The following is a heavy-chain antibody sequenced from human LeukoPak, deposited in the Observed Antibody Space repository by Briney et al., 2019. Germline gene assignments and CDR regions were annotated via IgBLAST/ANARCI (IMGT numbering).Heavy chain of an antibody. V-gene: IGHV3-21*01. CDR2: ISSSSSYI. J-gene: IGHJ4*02. CDR3: GKASIAAALTFDY. CDR1: GFTYSSYS. D-gene: IGHD6-13*01. Sequence: GGSLRLSCAASGFTYSSYSMNWVRQAPGKGLEWVSSISSSSSYIYYADSVKGRFTISRDNAKNSLYLQMNSLRAEDTAVYYCGKASIAAALTFDYWGQGTLVTVSS.